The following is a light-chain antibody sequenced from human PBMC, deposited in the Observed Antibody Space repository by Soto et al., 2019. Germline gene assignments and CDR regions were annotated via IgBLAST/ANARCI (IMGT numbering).Light chain of an antibody. CDR1: QGIRNN. CDR2: AAS. J-gene: IGKJ2*01. V-gene: IGKV1-6*01. CDR3: HRYNNWPNT. Sequence: AIQVTHSPSSLSASVGDRVTITCRASQGIRNNLGWYQQKPGKAPKLLIYAASILQSGVPSRFSGSGSGTDFTLTISSLQPEDFATYYCHRYNNWPNTFGKGTKVHI.